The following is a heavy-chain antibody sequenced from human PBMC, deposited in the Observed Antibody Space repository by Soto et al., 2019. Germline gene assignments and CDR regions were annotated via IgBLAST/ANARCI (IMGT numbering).Heavy chain of an antibody. CDR1: GFTFSSYS. CDR2: ISSSSSTI. J-gene: IGHJ4*02. Sequence: GGSLRLSCAASGFTFSSYSMNWVRQAPGKGLEWVSYISSSSSTIYYADSVKGRFTISRDNAKNSLYLQMNSLRAEDTAVYYCARGSAAGFDYWGQGTLVTVSS. V-gene: IGHV3-48*01. D-gene: IGHD6-25*01. CDR3: ARGSAAGFDY.